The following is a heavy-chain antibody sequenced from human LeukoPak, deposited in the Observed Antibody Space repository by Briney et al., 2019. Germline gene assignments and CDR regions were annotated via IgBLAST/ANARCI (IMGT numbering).Heavy chain of an antibody. CDR2: IYYSGRT. CDR3: VRAGSSWEFDH. J-gene: IGHJ4*02. V-gene: IGHV4-30-4*07. Sequence: PSETLSLTCAVSGGSISSGGYSWSWIRQPPGKGLEWIGYIYYSGRTYYNPSLKSRLTISVDTSKNQFSLKLTSVTAADTAVYYCVRAGSSWEFDHWGQGTLVTVSS. CDR1: GGSISSGGYS. D-gene: IGHD6-13*01.